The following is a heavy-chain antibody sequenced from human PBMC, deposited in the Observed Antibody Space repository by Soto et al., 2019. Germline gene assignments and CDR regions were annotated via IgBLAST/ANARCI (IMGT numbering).Heavy chain of an antibody. CDR1: GFSFKNAR. J-gene: IGHJ4*01. CDR3: TGLWFGEIYNY. Sequence: EVELVESGGGLVKPGGSLTLSCAASGFSFKNARMNWVRQAPGKGLEWVGRIKNKNDGGTIDYAAFVKGRFTISRDASENTLYLHMNDLKTEDSAVYFCTGLWFGEIYNYWGQGSLVTVSS. V-gene: IGHV3-15*07. D-gene: IGHD3-10*01. CDR2: IKNKNDGGTI.